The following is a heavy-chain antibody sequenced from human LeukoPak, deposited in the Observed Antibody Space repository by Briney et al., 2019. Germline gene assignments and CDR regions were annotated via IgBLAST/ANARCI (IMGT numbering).Heavy chain of an antibody. CDR2: ISSSSSYI. D-gene: IGHD3-22*01. J-gene: IGHJ6*03. CDR1: GFTFSSYS. CDR3: ARAPPTRYCDSSGYTWGNYYYMDV. Sequence: GGSLRLSCAASGFTFSSYSMNWVRQAPGKGLEWVSSISSSSSYIYYADSVKGRFTISRDNAKNSLYLQMNSLRAEDTAVYYCARAPPTRYCDSSGYTWGNYYYMDVWGKGTTVTVSS. V-gene: IGHV3-21*01.